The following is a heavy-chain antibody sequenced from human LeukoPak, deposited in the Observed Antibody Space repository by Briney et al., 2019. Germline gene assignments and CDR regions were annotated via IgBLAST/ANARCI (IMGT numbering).Heavy chain of an antibody. CDR1: GGTFSSYA. V-gene: IGHV1-69*13. D-gene: IGHD6-19*01. CDR2: IIPIFGTA. J-gene: IGHJ1*01. Sequence: SVKVSCKASGGTFSSYAISWVRQAPGQGLEWMGGIIPIFGTASYAQKFQGRVTITADESTSTAYMELSSLRSEDTAVYYCARSTVAGNAGYFQHWGQGTLVTVSS. CDR3: ARSTVAGNAGYFQH.